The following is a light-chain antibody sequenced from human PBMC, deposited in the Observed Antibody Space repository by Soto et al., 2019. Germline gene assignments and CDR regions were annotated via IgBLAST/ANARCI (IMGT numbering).Light chain of an antibody. CDR1: QSVSSK. CDR3: QQYGSSPLT. J-gene: IGKJ4*01. V-gene: IGKV3-20*01. Sequence: EIVMTQSPATLSVSPGERATLSCRASQSVSSKVAWYQQKPGQAPRLLIYDASSRATGIPDRFSGSGSGTDFTLTISRLEPEDFAVFYCQQYGSSPLTFGGGTKVDIK. CDR2: DAS.